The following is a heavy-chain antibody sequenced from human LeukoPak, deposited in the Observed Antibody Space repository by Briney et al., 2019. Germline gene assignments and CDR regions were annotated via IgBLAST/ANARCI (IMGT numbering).Heavy chain of an antibody. Sequence: GGSLRLSCAASGFTFSSYAMSWVRQAPGKGLEWVSAISGSGGSTYYADSVKGRFTISRDNSKNTLYLQMNSLRAEDTAVYYCDVVVVTATTQFDYWGQGTLVTVSS. CDR1: GFTFSSYA. V-gene: IGHV3-23*01. CDR2: ISGSGGST. J-gene: IGHJ4*02. D-gene: IGHD2-21*02. CDR3: DVVVVTATTQFDY.